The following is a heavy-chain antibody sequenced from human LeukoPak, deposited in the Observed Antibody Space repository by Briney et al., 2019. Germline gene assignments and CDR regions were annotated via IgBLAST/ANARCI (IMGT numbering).Heavy chain of an antibody. CDR3: ARINSSSWYLDYYYYMDV. D-gene: IGHD6-13*01. J-gene: IGHJ6*03. CDR2: IYYSGST. CDR1: GGSISSSSYY. V-gene: IGHV4-39*07. Sequence: SETLSLTCTVSGGSISSSSYYWGWIRQPPGKGLEWVGGIYYSGSTYYNPSLKSRVTISVDTSKNQFSLKLSSVTAADTAVYYCARINSSSWYLDYYYYMDVWGKGTTVTVSS.